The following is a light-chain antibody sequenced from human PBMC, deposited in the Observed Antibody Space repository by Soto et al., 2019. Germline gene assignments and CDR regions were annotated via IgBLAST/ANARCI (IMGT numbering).Light chain of an antibody. CDR3: QQYNIHWT. Sequence: DIQMTPSPSTLSASVGDRVTIPCLASHSISGSLAWYQQTPGKAPKPLIYDASSLESGVPSRFRGSGSGTEFTLTISRLQPEDFATYYCQQYNIHWTFGQGTRLEIK. CDR2: DAS. V-gene: IGKV1-5*01. J-gene: IGKJ5*01. CDR1: HSISGS.